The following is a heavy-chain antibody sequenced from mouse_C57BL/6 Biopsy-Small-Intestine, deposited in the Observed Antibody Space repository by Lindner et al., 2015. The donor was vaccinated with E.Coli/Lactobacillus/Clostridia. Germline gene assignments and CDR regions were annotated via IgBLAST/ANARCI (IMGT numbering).Heavy chain of an antibody. CDR3: AREVLPMDY. CDR2: IWGDGGT. CDR1: GFSLTSYG. Sequence: VQLQGVWTWPGGASQSLSITCTVSGFSLTSYGVSWVRQPPGEGLEWLGVIWGDGGTHYHSALISRLSISKDNSKSQVFLKLNSLQTDDTATYYCAREVLPMDYWGQGTSVTVSS. V-gene: IGHV2-3*01. D-gene: IGHD1-1*01. J-gene: IGHJ4*01.